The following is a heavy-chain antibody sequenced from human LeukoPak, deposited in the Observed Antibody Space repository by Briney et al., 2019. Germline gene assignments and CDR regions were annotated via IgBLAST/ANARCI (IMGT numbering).Heavy chain of an antibody. J-gene: IGHJ4*02. CDR3: ATHRYYYDSSGYTDY. CDR1: GYTLTELS. CDR2: FDPEDGET. Sequence: ASVKVSCKVSGYTLTELSMHWVRQAPGKGLEWMGGFDPEDGETIYAQKFQGRVTMTEDTSTDTAYMELSSLRSEDTAVYYCATHRYYYDSSGYTDYWGQGTLVTVSS. D-gene: IGHD3-22*01. V-gene: IGHV1-24*01.